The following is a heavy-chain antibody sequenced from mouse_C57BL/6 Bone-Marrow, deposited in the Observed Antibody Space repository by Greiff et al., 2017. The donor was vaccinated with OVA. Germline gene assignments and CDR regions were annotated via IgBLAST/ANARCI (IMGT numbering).Heavy chain of an antibody. D-gene: IGHD1-1*01. V-gene: IGHV1-59*01. J-gene: IGHJ2*01. CDR1: GYTFTSYW. CDR2: IDPSDSYT. CDR3: ARYDYYGSSFGY. Sequence: QVQLQQPGAELVRPGTSVKLSCKASGYTFTSYWMHWVKQRPGQGLEWIGVIDPSDSYTNYNQKFKGKATLTVDTSSSTAYMQLSSLTSEDSAVYYCARYDYYGSSFGYWGKGTTLTVSS.